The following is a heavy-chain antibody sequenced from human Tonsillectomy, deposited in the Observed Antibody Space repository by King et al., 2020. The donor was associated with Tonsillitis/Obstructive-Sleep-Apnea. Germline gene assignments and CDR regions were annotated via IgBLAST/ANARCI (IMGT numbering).Heavy chain of an antibody. J-gene: IGHJ6*02. D-gene: IGHD3-9*01. CDR1: GFSFSNAW. V-gene: IGHV3-15*07. Sequence: VQLVESGGALVMPGGSLRLSCAASGFSFSNAWMNWVRQAQGKGLEWVGRIKSKTDGGTTDYAAPVQGRFTISRDDSKNMVYLQMNSLKTEDTAVYYCVTDGLRFFDWSFSFDYWGQGTVVTVSSGLDVWGQGTTVTVSS. CDR2: IKSKTDGGTT. CDR3: VTDGLRFFDWSFSFDYWGQGTVVTVSSGLDV.